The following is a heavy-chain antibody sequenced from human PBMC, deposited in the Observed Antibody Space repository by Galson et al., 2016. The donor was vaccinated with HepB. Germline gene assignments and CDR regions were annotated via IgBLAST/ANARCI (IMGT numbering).Heavy chain of an antibody. J-gene: IGHJ4*02. Sequence: SLRLSCAASGFTFSTYWMSWVRQAPGEGLEWVSDISGTGVYTDYADSVKGRFTISRDNSRNTLFLHLESLRVEDTAVYYCVKALRRAPPYYLDFWGQGTLVVVSS. D-gene: IGHD3-16*01. V-gene: IGHV3-23*01. CDR1: GFTFSTYW. CDR2: ISGTGVYT. CDR3: VKALRRAPPYYLDF.